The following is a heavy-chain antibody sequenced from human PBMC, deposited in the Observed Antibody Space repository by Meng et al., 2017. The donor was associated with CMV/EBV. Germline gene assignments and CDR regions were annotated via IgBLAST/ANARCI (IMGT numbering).Heavy chain of an antibody. J-gene: IGHJ4*02. CDR3: ARESRGPRITGTDY. V-gene: IGHV3-21*01. D-gene: IGHD1-20*01. Sequence: GESLKISCAASGFTFSSYSMNWVRQAPGKGLEWVSANSSSISYIYYADSVKGRFTISRDNAQNSLYLQMNRLRAEDTAVYYCARESRGPRITGTDYWGQGTLVTVSS. CDR2: NSSSISYI. CDR1: GFTFSSYS.